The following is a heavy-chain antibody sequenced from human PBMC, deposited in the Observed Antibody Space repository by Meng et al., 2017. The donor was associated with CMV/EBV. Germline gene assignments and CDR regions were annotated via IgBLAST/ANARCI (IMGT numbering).Heavy chain of an antibody. CDR2: IWYDGSNK. Sequence: GGSLRLSCAASGFTFSSYGMHWVRQAPGKGLEWVAVIWYDGSNKYYADSVKGRFTISRDNSKNTLYLQMNSLRAADTAVYYCARERITIEIFGVLYGMDVWGQGTTVTVSS. CDR1: GFTFSSYG. V-gene: IGHV3-33*01. CDR3: ARERITIEIFGVLYGMDV. D-gene: IGHD3-3*01. J-gene: IGHJ6*02.